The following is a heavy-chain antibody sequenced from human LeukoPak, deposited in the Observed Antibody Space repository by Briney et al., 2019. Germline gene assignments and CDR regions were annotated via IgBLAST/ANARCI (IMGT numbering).Heavy chain of an antibody. CDR2: ISGSGGST. CDR1: GFTFSSYA. J-gene: IGHJ4*02. V-gene: IGHV3-23*01. CDR3: AKGTRSYFFDY. Sequence: GGSLRLSCAASGFTFSSYAMSWVRQAPGKGLEWVSAISGSGGSTHYADSVKGRFTISRDNSKNTLYLQMNSLRAEDTAIYYCAKGTRSYFFDYWGQGTLVTVSS.